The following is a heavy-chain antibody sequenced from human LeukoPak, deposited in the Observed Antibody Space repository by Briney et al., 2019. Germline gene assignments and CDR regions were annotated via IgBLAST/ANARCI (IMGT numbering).Heavy chain of an antibody. J-gene: IGHJ6*03. Sequence: SETLSLTCAVYVEPFSNYFWSWIRQSPGKGLEWIGEINHSGSTNYNSSLTSRVTISVDTSKNQFSLKLSSVTAADTAVYYCARATVGATPGYYYYMDVWGKGTTVTVSS. CDR3: ARATVGATPGYYYYMDV. CDR1: VEPFSNYF. CDR2: INHSGST. V-gene: IGHV4-34*01. D-gene: IGHD1-26*01.